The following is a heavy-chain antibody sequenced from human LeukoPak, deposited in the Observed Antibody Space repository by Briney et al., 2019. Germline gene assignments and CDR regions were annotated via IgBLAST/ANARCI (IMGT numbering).Heavy chain of an antibody. Sequence: GGSLRLSCAASGFTFSSYAMSWVRQAPGNVLEWVSAISGSGGSTYYADSVKGRFTISRDNSKNTLYLKMNSLRAEDTAVYYCAKSLWFGELFSVSPPQPDYWGQGTLVTVSS. CDR1: GFTFSSYA. J-gene: IGHJ4*02. D-gene: IGHD3-10*01. CDR3: AKSLWFGELFSVSPPQPDY. V-gene: IGHV3-23*01. CDR2: ISGSGGST.